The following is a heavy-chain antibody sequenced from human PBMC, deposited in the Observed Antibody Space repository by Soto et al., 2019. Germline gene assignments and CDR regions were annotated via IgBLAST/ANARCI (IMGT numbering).Heavy chain of an antibody. J-gene: IGHJ6*02. CDR3: AKSDYYDTSGYSPQGMDV. CDR2: IGGSCGST. CDR1: GFTFSSYP. D-gene: IGHD3-22*01. Sequence: GGSLRLSCAASGFTFSSYPMSGVRQAPGKGLEWVSAIGGSCGSTYYADSVKGRFTISRDNSKNTLYLQMNSLRAEDTAVYYCAKSDYYDTSGYSPQGMDVWGQGTTVPVSS. V-gene: IGHV3-23*01.